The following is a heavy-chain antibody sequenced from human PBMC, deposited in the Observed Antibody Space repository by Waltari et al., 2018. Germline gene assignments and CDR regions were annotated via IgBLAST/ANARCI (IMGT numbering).Heavy chain of an antibody. CDR3: ARDVLRWAPAPSY. V-gene: IGHV3-48*02. J-gene: IGHJ4*02. CDR2: ISSSSSTR. CDR1: GFTFSSYS. D-gene: IGHD1-26*01. Sequence: EVQLVESGGGLVQPGGSLRLSCAASGFTFSSYSMTWVRQAPGKGLEWVSYISSSSSTRYYADSVKGRFTISRDNAKNSLYLQMNSLRDEDTAVYYCARDVLRWAPAPSYWGQGTLVTVSS.